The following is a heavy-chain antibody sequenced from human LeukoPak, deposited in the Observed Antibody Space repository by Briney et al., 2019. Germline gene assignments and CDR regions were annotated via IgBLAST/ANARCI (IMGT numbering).Heavy chain of an antibody. CDR3: AKVALLEWLFYMDV. Sequence: GGSLRLSCAASGFTVSSNYMSWVRQAPGKGLEWVSAISGSGGSTYYADSVKGRFTISRDNSKNTLYLQMNSLRAEDTAVYYCAKVALLEWLFYMDVWGKGTTVTVSS. CDR1: GFTVSSNY. D-gene: IGHD3-3*01. V-gene: IGHV3-23*01. J-gene: IGHJ6*03. CDR2: ISGSGGST.